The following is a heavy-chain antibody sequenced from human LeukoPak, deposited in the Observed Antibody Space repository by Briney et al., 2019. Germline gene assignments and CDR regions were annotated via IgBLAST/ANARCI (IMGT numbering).Heavy chain of an antibody. CDR2: MNPNSGNT. CDR3: ARGTVWFGELFPGGFDY. J-gene: IGHJ4*02. D-gene: IGHD3-10*01. Sequence: ASVKVSCKASGYTFTSYDINWVRQATGQGLEWMGWMNPNSGNTGYAQKFQGRVTVTRNTSISTAYMELSSLRSEDTAVYYCARGTVWFGELFPGGFDYWGQGTLVTVSS. V-gene: IGHV1-8*01. CDR1: GYTFTSYD.